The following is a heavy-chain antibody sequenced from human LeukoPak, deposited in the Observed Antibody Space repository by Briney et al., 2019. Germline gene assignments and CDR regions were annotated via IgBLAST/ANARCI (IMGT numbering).Heavy chain of an antibody. J-gene: IGHJ6*03. CDR3: ASALLPWRLEYSSSSALTHDYYYYMDV. D-gene: IGHD6-6*01. CDR2: ISAYNGNT. V-gene: IGHV1-18*04. CDR1: GYTFTGYY. Sequence: GASVKVSCKASGYTFTGYYMHWVRQAPGQGLEWMGWISAYNGNTNYAQKLQGRVTMTTDTSTSTAYMELRSLRSDDTAVYYCASALLPWRLEYSSSSALTHDYYYYMDVWGKGTTVTVSS.